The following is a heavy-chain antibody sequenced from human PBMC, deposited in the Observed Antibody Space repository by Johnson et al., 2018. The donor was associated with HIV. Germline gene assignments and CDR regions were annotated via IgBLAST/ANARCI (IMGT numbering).Heavy chain of an antibody. CDR1: GLSFSRSW. J-gene: IGHJ3*02. D-gene: IGHD1-1*01. CDR3: ARGVKQQLSVVDAFDI. V-gene: IGHV3-74*01. CDR2: TNKDGSTT. Sequence: VQLVESGGGLVQPGGSLRLSCAASGLSFSRSWMHWVRQAPGKGLVWVSRTNKDGSTTTYADSVKGRFTVSRDKVKNTLHLQMNSLRAEDTAVYYCARGVKQQLSVVDAFDIWGQGT.